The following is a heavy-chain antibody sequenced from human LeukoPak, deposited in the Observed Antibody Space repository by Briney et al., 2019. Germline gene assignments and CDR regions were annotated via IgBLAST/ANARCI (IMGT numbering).Heavy chain of an antibody. Sequence: GGSLRLSCAASGFTFSAYDMNWVRQAPGKGLKWLSYISSSSATKYRADSVKGRFTISRDNAKNSLYLQMNSLRAEDTGVYYCARWNLGSGYWGQGTLVTVSS. D-gene: IGHD3-3*01. V-gene: IGHV3-48*04. CDR3: ARWNLGSGY. J-gene: IGHJ4*02. CDR1: GFTFSAYD. CDR2: ISSSSATK.